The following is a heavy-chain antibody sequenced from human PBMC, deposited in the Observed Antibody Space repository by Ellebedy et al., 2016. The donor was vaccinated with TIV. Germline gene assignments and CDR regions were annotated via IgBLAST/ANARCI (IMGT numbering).Heavy chain of an antibody. CDR3: ARSLFGGHLD. Sequence: GGSLRLXCAASGFTFSTYAMSWIRQAPGKGLEWVSGISGSAGDTHYADSVKGRFSISRDNSKNTLYLQMNSLRAEDTALYYCARSLFGGHLDWGQGALVTVSS. V-gene: IGHV3-23*01. CDR2: ISGSAGDT. J-gene: IGHJ4*02. CDR1: GFTFSTYA. D-gene: IGHD4-23*01.